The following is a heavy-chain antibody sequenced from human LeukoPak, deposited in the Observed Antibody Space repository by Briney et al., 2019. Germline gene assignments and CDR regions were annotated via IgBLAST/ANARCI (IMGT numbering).Heavy chain of an antibody. CDR1: GGTFSSYA. Sequence: SVKVSCKASGGTFSSYAISWVRQAPGQGLEWMGRIIPILGIANYAQKFQGRVTITADKSTSTAYMELSSLRSEDTAVYYCARGGDFRSGYSYTNWFDPWGQGTLVTVSS. D-gene: IGHD3-3*01. CDR3: ARGGDFRSGYSYTNWFDP. CDR2: IIPILGIA. J-gene: IGHJ5*02. V-gene: IGHV1-69*04.